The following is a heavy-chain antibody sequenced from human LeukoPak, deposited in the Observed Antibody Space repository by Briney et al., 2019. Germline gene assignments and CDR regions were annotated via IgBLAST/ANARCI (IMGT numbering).Heavy chain of an antibody. CDR3: VRDWEGFNFDI. CDR2: IHNSGNT. V-gene: IGHV4-59*02. J-gene: IGHJ3*02. D-gene: IGHD1-26*01. Sequence: SETLSLTRIVSGGSARSYYWSWIRQPPGEGLEWIAYIHNSGNTNYNPSLKSRVTISVDTSKNQFSLKLRSVTAADTAVYYCVRDWEGFNFDIWGQGTMVTVSS. CDR1: GGSARSYY.